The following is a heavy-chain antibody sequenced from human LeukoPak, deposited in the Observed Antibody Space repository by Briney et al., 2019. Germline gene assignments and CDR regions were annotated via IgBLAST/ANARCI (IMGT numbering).Heavy chain of an antibody. CDR1: GFTFSSYS. Sequence: GGSLRLSCAASGFTFSSYSMNWVRQAPGKWLEWVSSISSSSSYIYYADSVKGRFTISRDNAKNSLYLQMNSLRAEDTAVYYCARDGSITMVRGVISLYYYYMDVWGKGTTVTVSS. J-gene: IGHJ6*03. V-gene: IGHV3-21*01. CDR2: ISSSSSYI. CDR3: ARDGSITMVRGVISLYYYYMDV. D-gene: IGHD3-10*01.